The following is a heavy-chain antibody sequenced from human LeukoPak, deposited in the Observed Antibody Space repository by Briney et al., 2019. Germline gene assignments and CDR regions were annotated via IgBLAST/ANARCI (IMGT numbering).Heavy chain of an antibody. J-gene: IGHJ5*02. CDR1: GDSISSSY. V-gene: IGHV4-4*07. CDR3: ARRMLEARQSSATNWFDT. Sequence: SETLSLTCTVSGDSISSSYWSWSWIRQPPGKGLEWIGRIYASGATIYNPSLQSRISISVDTSNNHFSLHLSSVTAADTAVYYGARRMLEARQSSATNWFDTWGQGTLVTVSS. D-gene: IGHD3-16*01. CDR2: IYASGAT.